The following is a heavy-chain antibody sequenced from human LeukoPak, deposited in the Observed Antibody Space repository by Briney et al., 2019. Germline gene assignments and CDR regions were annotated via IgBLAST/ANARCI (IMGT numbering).Heavy chain of an antibody. CDR3: ARGLLLNWFDP. Sequence: SVKVSCKASGYTFTGYYMHWVRQAPGQGFEWMGGIIPLFGKPNYAQKFQGRVTITADKSTATAYMELSSLRFEDTAVYYCARGLLLNWFDPWGQGTLVTVSS. J-gene: IGHJ5*02. CDR2: IIPLFGKP. CDR1: GYTFTGYY. V-gene: IGHV1-69*06. D-gene: IGHD2-15*01.